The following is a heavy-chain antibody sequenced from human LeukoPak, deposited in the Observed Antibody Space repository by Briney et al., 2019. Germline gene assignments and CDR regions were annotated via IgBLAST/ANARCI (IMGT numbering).Heavy chain of an antibody. V-gene: IGHV3-23*01. CDR3: AKEPYSSGWYDGGWFDP. D-gene: IGHD6-19*01. J-gene: IGHJ5*02. Sequence: GGSLRLSCATSGFTFSSYAMTWVRQAPGKGLEWVSAISGSGGSTYYADSVKGRFTISRDNSKNTLYLQMNSLRAEDTAVYYCAKEPYSSGWYDGGWFDPWGQGTLVTVSS. CDR2: ISGSGGST. CDR1: GFTFSSYA.